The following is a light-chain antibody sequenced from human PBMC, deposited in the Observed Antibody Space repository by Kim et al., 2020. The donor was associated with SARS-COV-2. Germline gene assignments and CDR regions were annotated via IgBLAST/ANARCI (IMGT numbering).Light chain of an antibody. CDR1: SLRSYY. V-gene: IGLV3-19*01. Sequence: SSELTQDPAVSVALGQTVRITCQGDSLRSYYATWYQQKPGQAPIPVIYGKNNRPSGIPDRFSGSSSGNKASLTITGTQAGDEADYYCNSRDSNDYVVFGG. J-gene: IGLJ2*01. CDR2: GKN. CDR3: NSRDSNDYVV.